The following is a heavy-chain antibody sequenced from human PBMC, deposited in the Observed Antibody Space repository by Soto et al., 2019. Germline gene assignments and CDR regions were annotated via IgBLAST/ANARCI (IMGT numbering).Heavy chain of an antibody. CDR2: IYSGGRT. CDR3: ARGIPRGYSYGSYYFDY. CDR1: GFTVSSNY. Sequence: GGSLRLSCAASGFTVSSNYMTWVRQAPGKGLEWVSVIYSGGRTYYADSVKGQFTISRDNSKNTLYLQMNSLRAEDTAVYYCARGIPRGYSYGSYYFDYWGQGTLVTVSS. J-gene: IGHJ4*02. D-gene: IGHD5-18*01. V-gene: IGHV3-53*01.